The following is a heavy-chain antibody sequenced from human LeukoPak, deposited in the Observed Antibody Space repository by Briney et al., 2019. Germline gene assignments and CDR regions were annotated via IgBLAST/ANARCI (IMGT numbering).Heavy chain of an antibody. J-gene: IGHJ4*02. CDR2: IYYSGST. Sequence: SETLSLTCTVSGGSISNTGYNWGWIRQPPGRGLEWIGSIYYSGSTYYNPSLKSRVTISVDTSKNQFSLKLSSVTAADTAVYYCARHYCSGGSCYLFDSWGRGTLVTVSS. CDR1: GGSISNTGYN. CDR3: ARHYCSGGSCYLFDS. V-gene: IGHV4-39*01. D-gene: IGHD2-15*01.